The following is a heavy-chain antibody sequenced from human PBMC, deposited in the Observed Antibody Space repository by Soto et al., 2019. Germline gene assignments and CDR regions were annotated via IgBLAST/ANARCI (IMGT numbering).Heavy chain of an antibody. J-gene: IGHJ6*02. D-gene: IGHD1-26*01. CDR1: GGTFNTFA. CDR3: GLASKWELLGYFYGMDV. Sequence: QVQLVQSGAEVKKPGSSAKVSCNASGGTFNTFAFTWVRQAPGQGFEWMGGVIPLFNTPDYAQKFQGRVTITADESTSTVYLELSGLSSDDTAVYFCGLASKWELLGYFYGMDVWGQGTTVIVSS. V-gene: IGHV1-69*01. CDR2: VIPLFNTP.